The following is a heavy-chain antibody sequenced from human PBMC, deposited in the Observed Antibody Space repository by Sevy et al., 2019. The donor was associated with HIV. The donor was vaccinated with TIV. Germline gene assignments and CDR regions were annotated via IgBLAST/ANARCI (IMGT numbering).Heavy chain of an antibody. V-gene: IGHV3-11*01. Sequence: GGSLRLSCAASGFTFSDYYMTWIRQAPGKGLEWVSYISSSGSTIYYADSVKGRFTTSRDNAKNSLYLQMNILRAEDTAVYYCASDETTSVLGGAFDPWGQGTLVTVSS. CDR1: GFTFSDYY. D-gene: IGHD1-26*01. CDR3: ASDETTSVLGGAFDP. J-gene: IGHJ5*02. CDR2: ISSSGSTI.